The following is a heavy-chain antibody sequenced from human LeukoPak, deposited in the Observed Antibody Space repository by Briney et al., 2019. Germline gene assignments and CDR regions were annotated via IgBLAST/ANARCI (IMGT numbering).Heavy chain of an antibody. V-gene: IGHV1-8*01. CDR2: MNPNSGNT. J-gene: IGHJ5*02. CDR3: ARVAGIDP. CDR1: GYTFTSYD. Sequence: ASVTVSCKASGYTFTSYDINWVRQAAAQGLEWMGWMNPNSGNTGHAQKFQGRGTMTRNTSISTAYMELSSLRSEDTAVYYCARVAGIDPWGQGTLVTVSS.